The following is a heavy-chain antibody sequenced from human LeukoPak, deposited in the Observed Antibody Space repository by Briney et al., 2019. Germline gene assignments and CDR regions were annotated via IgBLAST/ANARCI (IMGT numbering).Heavy chain of an antibody. J-gene: IGHJ5*02. Sequence: GGSLRLSCAASGFTFSIYSMNWVRQAPGKGLEWVSSISSSSSYIYYADSVKGRFTISRDNAKNSLYQQMNSLRAEDTAVYYCARDRDSGYGFRFDPWGQGTLVTVSS. CDR2: ISSSSSYI. V-gene: IGHV3-21*01. CDR1: GFTFSIYS. D-gene: IGHD5-12*01. CDR3: ARDRDSGYGFRFDP.